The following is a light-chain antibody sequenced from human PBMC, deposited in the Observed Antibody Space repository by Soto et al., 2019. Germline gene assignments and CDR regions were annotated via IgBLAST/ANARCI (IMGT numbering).Light chain of an antibody. CDR2: GTS. Sequence: EIVMTQSPATLSVSPGERATLSCRASQSVSSNLAWYQQKPGQSPRLLIYGTSTRATGIPARFSGSGSGTDFTLTISSLQPEDFATYYCQQSYSTLTFGGGTKV. J-gene: IGKJ4*01. V-gene: IGKV3-15*01. CDR1: QSVSSN. CDR3: QQSYSTLT.